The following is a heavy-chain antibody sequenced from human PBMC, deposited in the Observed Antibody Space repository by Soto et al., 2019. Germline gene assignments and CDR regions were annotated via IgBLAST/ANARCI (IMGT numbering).Heavy chain of an antibody. CDR2: ISAYNGNT. Sequence: QVPLVQSGAEVKKPGASVKVSCKASGYTFTSYGISWVRQAPGQGLEWMGWISAYNGNTNYAQKLQGRVTMTTDTSTSTAYMELRSLRSDDTAVYYCARDAPETRYCSGGSCSGFDYWGQGTLVTVSS. CDR3: ARDAPETRYCSGGSCSGFDY. CDR1: GYTFTSYG. D-gene: IGHD2-15*01. J-gene: IGHJ4*02. V-gene: IGHV1-18*01.